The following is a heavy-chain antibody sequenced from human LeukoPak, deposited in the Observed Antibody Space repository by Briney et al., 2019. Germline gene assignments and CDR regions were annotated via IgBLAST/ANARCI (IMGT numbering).Heavy chain of an antibody. CDR3: AKDSQPPWYCGGDCYPSLLDY. CDR1: GFTFSSYA. D-gene: IGHD2-21*02. J-gene: IGHJ4*02. V-gene: IGHV3-23*01. Sequence: GGSLRLSCAASGFTFSSYAMSWVRQAPGKGLEWVSAISGSGGSTYYADSVKGRFTISRDNSKNTLYLQMNSLRAEDTAVYYCAKDSQPPWYCGGDCYPSLLDYWGQGTLVTVSS. CDR2: ISGSGGST.